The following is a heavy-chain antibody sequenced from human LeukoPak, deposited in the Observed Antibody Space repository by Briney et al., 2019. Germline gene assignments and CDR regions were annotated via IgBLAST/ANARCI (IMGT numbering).Heavy chain of an antibody. V-gene: IGHV3-7*01. CDR1: GFTFSNYG. D-gene: IGHD5-24*01. J-gene: IGHJ4*02. Sequence: GGSLRLSCAASGFTFSNYGMHWVRQVPGKGLECLGNIKEDGSETYYADSVKGRFTISRDNPKNLLFLQINSLRVEDTAVYYCARETPRRGETRDGYRWGQGTLVTVSS. CDR3: ARETPRRGETRDGYR. CDR2: IKEDGSET.